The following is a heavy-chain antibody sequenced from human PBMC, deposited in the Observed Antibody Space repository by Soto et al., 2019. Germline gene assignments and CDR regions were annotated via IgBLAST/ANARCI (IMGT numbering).Heavy chain of an antibody. V-gene: IGHV3-33*01. CDR2: IYYDGSNR. D-gene: IGHD2-8*01. Sequence: GGSLRLSCAASGFTFGTYAMHWVRQAPGKGLEWVAVIYYDGSNRYYGDAVKGRFTISGDNSKSRLYLQMSSLRAEDTAVYYCARAFCTNGVCYYFFDYWGHGTLVTVSS. J-gene: IGHJ4*01. CDR3: ARAFCTNGVCYYFFDY. CDR1: GFTFGTYA.